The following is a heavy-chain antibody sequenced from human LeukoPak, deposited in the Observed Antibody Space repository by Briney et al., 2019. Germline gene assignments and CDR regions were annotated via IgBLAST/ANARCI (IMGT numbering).Heavy chain of an antibody. CDR1: GGSISSGGYS. Sequence: PSQTLSLTCAVSGGSISSGGYSWSWIRQPPGKGLEWIGYIYLSGSTYYNTYLKSRVTISVDRSKNQFSLKLSSVTAADTAVYSCARDLSPMVDTAISYGMDVWGQGTTVTVSS. D-gene: IGHD5-18*01. CDR3: ARDLSPMVDTAISYGMDV. CDR2: IYLSGST. V-gene: IGHV4-30-2*01. J-gene: IGHJ6*02.